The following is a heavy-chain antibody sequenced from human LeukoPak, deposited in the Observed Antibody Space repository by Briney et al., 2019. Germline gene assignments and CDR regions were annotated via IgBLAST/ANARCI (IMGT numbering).Heavy chain of an antibody. V-gene: IGHV4-59*08. Sequence: SETLSLTCTGSGGSISSYYWSWIRQPPGKGLEWIGYIYYSGSTNYNPSLKSRVTISVDTSKNQFSLKLSSVTAADTAVYYCARLIPSQGFGEYTLDVWGQGTTVTVSS. CDR1: GGSISSYY. J-gene: IGHJ6*02. CDR3: ARLIPSQGFGEYTLDV. D-gene: IGHD3-10*01. CDR2: IYYSGST.